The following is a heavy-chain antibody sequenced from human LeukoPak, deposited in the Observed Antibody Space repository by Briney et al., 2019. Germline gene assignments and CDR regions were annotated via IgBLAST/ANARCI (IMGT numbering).Heavy chain of an antibody. D-gene: IGHD6-19*01. CDR3: ARTVYSSGWYGELATWYFDL. CDR2: INSDGGIT. J-gene: IGHJ2*01. V-gene: IGHV3-74*01. CDR1: GFTFSSYW. Sequence: GGSLILSCAASGFTFSSYWMHWVRQAPGKWLVCVSRINSDGGITRYADSVKGRFTLSRDNAKNTLYLQMNSLRVEDTAVYYCARTVYSSGWYGELATWYFDLWGRGTLVTVSS.